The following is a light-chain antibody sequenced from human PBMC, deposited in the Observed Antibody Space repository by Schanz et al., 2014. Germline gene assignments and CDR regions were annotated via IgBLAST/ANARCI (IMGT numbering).Light chain of an antibody. J-gene: IGKJ1*01. V-gene: IGKV1-39*01. Sequence: DIQLTQSPSSLSASIGDTVTITCRASQNINTYLNWYQQKPGKAPNLLVYSASNLQSGVPSRFGGSGSGTDFTLTISSLQPEDFATYYCQQANSFPRTFGQGTKVEIK. CDR2: SAS. CDR3: QQANSFPRT. CDR1: QNINTY.